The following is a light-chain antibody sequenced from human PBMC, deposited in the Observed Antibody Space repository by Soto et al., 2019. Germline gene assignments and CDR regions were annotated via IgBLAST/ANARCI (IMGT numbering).Light chain of an antibody. V-gene: IGLV2-23*01. CDR2: EGS. J-gene: IGLJ1*01. CDR1: SSDVGSSNL. Sequence: QSALTQPASVSGSPGQSITISCTGTSSDVGSSNLVSWYQQHPGKAPKLIIYEGSRRPSGVSGRFSGSKSGNTASLTISGLQAEDEADYYCCSFAGSSTFYVFGPGTKVTVL. CDR3: CSFAGSSTFYV.